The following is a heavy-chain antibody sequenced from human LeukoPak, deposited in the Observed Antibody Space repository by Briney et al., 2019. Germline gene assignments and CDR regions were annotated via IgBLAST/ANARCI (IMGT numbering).Heavy chain of an antibody. CDR2: ISHDGNNE. Sequence: TGGSPRLSCVASGFFFSSYGIHWVRQAPGKGLEWVAVISHDGNNEHYADSVKGRYTISRDNSKNTLYLQMNSLRDGDTAVYYCAKEGYYGSGSFPDYWGQGTLVTVSS. CDR3: AKEGYYGSGSFPDY. V-gene: IGHV3-30*18. J-gene: IGHJ4*02. CDR1: GFFFSSYG. D-gene: IGHD3-10*01.